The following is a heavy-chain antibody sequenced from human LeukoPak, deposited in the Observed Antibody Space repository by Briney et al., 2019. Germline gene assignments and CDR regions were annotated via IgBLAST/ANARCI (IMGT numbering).Heavy chain of an antibody. D-gene: IGHD1-26*01. CDR2: ISLAGQT. J-gene: IGHJ4*02. V-gene: IGHV4-4*02. CDR3: SRESGAFCPFGY. CDR1: GGSISGTNW. Sequence: SGTLSLTCGVSGGSISGTNWWSWVRPPPGQGLEWIGEISLAGQTNYNPSLNGRVTMSLDKSSNQLSLNLTSVTAADTATYYCSRESGAFCPFGYWGQGTLVIVSS.